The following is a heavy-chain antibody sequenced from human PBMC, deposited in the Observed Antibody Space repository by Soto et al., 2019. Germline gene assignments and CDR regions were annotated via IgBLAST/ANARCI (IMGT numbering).Heavy chain of an antibody. Sequence: SQTLSLTCVISWDSVSSNSAVWNWIRQSPSRGLEWLGRTYYKSKWNNEYALYVKSRITINPDTSKNQFSLHLYSVTPEDTAVYYCTGMTWFRGMDVWGQGTPVPVSS. J-gene: IGHJ6*02. CDR3: TGMTWFRGMDV. D-gene: IGHD2-21*02. V-gene: IGHV6-1*01. CDR2: TYYKSKWNN. CDR1: WDSVSSNSAV.